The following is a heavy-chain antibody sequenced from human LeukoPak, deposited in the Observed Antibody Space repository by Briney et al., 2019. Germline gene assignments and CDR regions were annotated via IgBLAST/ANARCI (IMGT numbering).Heavy chain of an antibody. J-gene: IGHJ4*02. CDR2: ISYSGST. CDR3: ARGLGLTAVTGYYFHY. D-gene: IGHD4-17*01. Sequence: PSETPSLTCTVSGDSVSIYYWSWIRQPPGKGLEWIGYISYSGSTDYNPSLKSRVTISVDTSKNQFSLKLSSVTAADTAVYYCARGLGLTAVTGYYFHYWGQGALDTVSS. V-gene: IGHV4-59*08. CDR1: GDSVSIYY.